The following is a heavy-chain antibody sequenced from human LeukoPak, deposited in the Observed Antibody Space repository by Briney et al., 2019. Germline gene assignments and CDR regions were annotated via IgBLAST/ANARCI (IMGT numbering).Heavy chain of an antibody. Sequence: SETLSLTCAVYGGSFSGYYWSWIRQPPGKGLEWIGEINHSGSTNYNPSLKSRVTISVDTSKNQFSLKLSSVTAADTAVYYCARDVHYAGDYWGQGTLVTVSS. D-gene: IGHD4-17*01. J-gene: IGHJ4*02. CDR2: INHSGST. V-gene: IGHV4-34*01. CDR1: GGSFSGYY. CDR3: ARDVHYAGDY.